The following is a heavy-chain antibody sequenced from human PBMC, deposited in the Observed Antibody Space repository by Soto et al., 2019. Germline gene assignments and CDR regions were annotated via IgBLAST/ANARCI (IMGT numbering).Heavy chain of an antibody. CDR3: ARQVVVVVAATPAAGWFDP. CDR2: ISSSGSTI. J-gene: IGHJ5*02. V-gene: IGHV3-11*01. Sequence: QVQLVESGGGLVKPGVSLRLSCAASGFTFSDYYMSWIRQAPGKGPEWVSYISSSGSTIYYADSVKGRFTISRDNAKNSLYLQMNSLRAEDTAVYYCARQVVVVVAATPAAGWFDPWGQGTLVTVSS. D-gene: IGHD2-15*01. CDR1: GFTFSDYY.